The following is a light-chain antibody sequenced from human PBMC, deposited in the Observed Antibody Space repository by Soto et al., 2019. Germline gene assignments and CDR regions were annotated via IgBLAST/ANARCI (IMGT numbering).Light chain of an antibody. Sequence: EIVLTQSPATLSLSPGERATLSCRASQSVSSYLLWYQQKPGQAPRLLIYDASNRDTDIPARFSGSGSGTDFTLTISSLDPEDFAVYYCQHRYTWPLTFGGGTKVEIK. CDR2: DAS. CDR3: QHRYTWPLT. CDR1: QSVSSY. V-gene: IGKV3-11*01. J-gene: IGKJ4*01.